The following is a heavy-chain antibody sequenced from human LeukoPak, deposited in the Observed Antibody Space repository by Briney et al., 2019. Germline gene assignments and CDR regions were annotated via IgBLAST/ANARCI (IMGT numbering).Heavy chain of an antibody. J-gene: IGHJ4*02. CDR1: GFSFSSFG. CDR2: FSGSGDFI. V-gene: IGHV3-21*01. CDR3: ARDSEAYCGGDCYFYFDY. D-gene: IGHD2-21*02. Sequence: GGSLRLSCAVSGFSFSSFGMIWVRQAPGKGLEWLASFSGSGDFIYYADSVKGRFTISKDNTKNSVHLQLTSLRAEDTAVYYCARDSEAYCGGDCYFYFDYWGQGTRVTVSS.